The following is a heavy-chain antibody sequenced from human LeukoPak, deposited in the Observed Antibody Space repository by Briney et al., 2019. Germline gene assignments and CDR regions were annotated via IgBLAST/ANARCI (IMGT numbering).Heavy chain of an antibody. D-gene: IGHD3-10*01. CDR3: ARLRGYSGSYSDY. CDR1: GGSFSGYY. J-gene: IGHJ4*02. CDR2: INHSGST. V-gene: IGHV4-34*01. Sequence: KPSETLSLTCAVYGGSFSGYYWSWIRQPPGKGLEWIGEINHSGSTNYNPSLKSRVTISVDTSKNQFSLKLSSVTPADTAVYYCARLRGYSGSYSDYWGQGTLVTVSS.